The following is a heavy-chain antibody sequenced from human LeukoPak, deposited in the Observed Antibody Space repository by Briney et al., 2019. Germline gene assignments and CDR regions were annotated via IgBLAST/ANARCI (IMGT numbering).Heavy chain of an antibody. CDR3: ARGVHYGSDY. CDR2: INSDGSTT. CDR1: GFTFSTYF. V-gene: IGHV3-74*01. D-gene: IGHD4-17*01. Sequence: GGSLRLSCAASGFTFSTYFMHWVRQAPGKGLVWVSRINSDGSTTSHADSVKGRFTISRDNAKNTLYLQMDSLRAEDAAVYFCARGVHYGSDYWGQGTLVTVSS. J-gene: IGHJ4*02.